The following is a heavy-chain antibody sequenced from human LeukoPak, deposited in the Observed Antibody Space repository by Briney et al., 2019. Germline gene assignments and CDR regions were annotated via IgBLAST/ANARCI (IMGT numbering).Heavy chain of an antibody. J-gene: IGHJ4*02. Sequence: GGSLRLSCAASGFTFSSYSMNWVRQAPGKGLEWVSFISSSSSYIFYADSVKGRFTISRDNAKNSVYLQMNSLRAEDTAVYYCARNRYYYDSSGYCDYWGQGTLVTVSS. CDR2: ISSSSSYI. D-gene: IGHD3-22*01. CDR1: GFTFSSYS. CDR3: ARNRYYYDSSGYCDY. V-gene: IGHV3-21*01.